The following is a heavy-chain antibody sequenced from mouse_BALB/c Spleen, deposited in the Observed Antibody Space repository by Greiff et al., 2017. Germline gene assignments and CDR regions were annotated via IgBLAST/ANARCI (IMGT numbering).Heavy chain of an antibody. J-gene: IGHJ2*01. V-gene: IGHV1S81*02. CDR1: GYTFTSYW. Sequence: QVQLQQPGAELVKPGASVKLSCKASGYTFTSYWMHWVKQRPGQGLEWIGEINPSNGRTNYNEKFKSKATLTVDKSSSTAYMQLSSLTSEDSAVFYCASEPRFDCWGQGTTLTVSS. CDR3: ASEPRFDC. CDR2: INPSNGRT.